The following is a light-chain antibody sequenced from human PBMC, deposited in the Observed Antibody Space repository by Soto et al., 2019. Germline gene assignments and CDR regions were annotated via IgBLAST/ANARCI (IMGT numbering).Light chain of an antibody. CDR3: QQYDTWPRS. V-gene: IGKV3-15*01. CDR2: GAS. Sequence: EIVINQSTASLSVPPGESATRSCRASQSVSTNFAWYLQKPGQAPRLLIYGASTRATAVPARFTASGSGTEFTLSISSLHSDDVGVYYCQQYDTWPRSFGQGTKVEIK. CDR1: QSVSTN. J-gene: IGKJ1*01.